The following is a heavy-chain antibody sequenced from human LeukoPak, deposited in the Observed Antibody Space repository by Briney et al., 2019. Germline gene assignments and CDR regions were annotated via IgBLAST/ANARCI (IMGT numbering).Heavy chain of an antibody. CDR3: ARGFGGSSTSYAYPFGY. D-gene: IGHD2-2*01. J-gene: IGHJ4*02. CDR2: IYYSGST. V-gene: IGHV4-31*03. Sequence: PSQTLSLTCTVSGGSISSGGYYWSWIRQHPGKGLEWIGYIYYSGSTYYNPSLKSRITISVDTSKNQFSLKLSSATAADTAVYYCARGFGGSSTSYAYPFGYWGQGTLVTVSS. CDR1: GGSISSGGYY.